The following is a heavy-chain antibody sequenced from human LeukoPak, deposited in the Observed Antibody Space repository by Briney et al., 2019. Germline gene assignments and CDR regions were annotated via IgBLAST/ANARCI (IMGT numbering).Heavy chain of an antibody. Sequence: SETLSLTCTVSGGSISSYYWSWIRQPPGKGLEWIGYIYYSGSTNYNPSLKSRVTISVDTSKNQFSLNLSSVTAADTAVYYCARDSSFYYYYMDVWGKGTTVTVSS. CDR2: IYYSGST. J-gene: IGHJ6*03. V-gene: IGHV4-59*12. CDR1: GGSISSYY. CDR3: ARDSSFYYYYMDV.